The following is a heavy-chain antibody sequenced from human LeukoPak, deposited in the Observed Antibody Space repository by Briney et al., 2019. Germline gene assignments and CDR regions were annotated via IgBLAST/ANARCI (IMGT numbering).Heavy chain of an antibody. CDR3: ARGPYTNGHYFDY. CDR1: GFTFSSYG. V-gene: IGHV3-48*04. Sequence: PGGSLRLSCAASGFTFSSYGMHWVRQAPGKGLEWVSYISTSSTTIYYADSVRGRFTISRDNARNSLYLQMNSLRAEDTAVYYCARGPYTNGHYFDYWGQGTLATVSS. CDR2: ISTSSTTI. D-gene: IGHD6-19*01. J-gene: IGHJ4*02.